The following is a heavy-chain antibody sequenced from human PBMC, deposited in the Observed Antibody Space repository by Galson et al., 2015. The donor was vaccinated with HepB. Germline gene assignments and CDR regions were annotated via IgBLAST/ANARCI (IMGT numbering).Heavy chain of an antibody. CDR3: AKAIGGVVVTWDDY. CDR2: ISGSGGST. V-gene: IGHV3-23*01. J-gene: IGHJ4*02. Sequence: SLRLSCAASGFTFSTSAMNWVRQAPGKGLEWVSGISGSGGSTYYADSVKGRFTISRDNSKNTLYLQMNSLRAEDTAVYYCAKAIGGVVVTWDDYWGQGTLVTVSS. D-gene: IGHD3-22*01. CDR1: GFTFSTSA.